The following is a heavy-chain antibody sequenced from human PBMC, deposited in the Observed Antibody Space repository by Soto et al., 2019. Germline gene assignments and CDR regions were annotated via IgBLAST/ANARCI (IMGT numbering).Heavy chain of an antibody. D-gene: IGHD3-10*01. CDR3: ARQDYYGSGSYYMTWFDP. J-gene: IGHJ5*02. CDR2: ITAGNGST. CDR1: GYTFSSYA. V-gene: IGHV1-3*01. Sequence: ASVKVSCXASGYTFSSYAMHWVRQATGQRLEWMGWITAGNGSTSYAQKFQGRVTMTRDTSTSTVYMELSSLRSEDTAVYYCARQDYYGSGSYYMTWFDPWGQGTLVTVSS.